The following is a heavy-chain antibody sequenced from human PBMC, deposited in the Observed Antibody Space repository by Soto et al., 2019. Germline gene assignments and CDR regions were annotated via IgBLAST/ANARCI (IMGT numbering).Heavy chain of an antibody. CDR3: ARVVKGHIVATINFDY. J-gene: IGHJ4*02. V-gene: IGHV1-18*04. CDR2: ISAYNGNT. CDR1: GYTFTSYG. Sequence: QVQLVQSGAEVKKPGASVKVSCKASGYTFTSYGISWVRQAPGQGLEWMGWISAYNGNTNYAQKLHGRVTMTTDTSTSKAYMELRSLRSDDTAVYDCARVVKGHIVATINFDYWGQGTLVTVSS. D-gene: IGHD5-12*01.